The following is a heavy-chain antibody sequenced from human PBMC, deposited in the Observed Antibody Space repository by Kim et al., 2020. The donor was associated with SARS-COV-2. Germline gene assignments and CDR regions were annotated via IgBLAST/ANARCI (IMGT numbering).Heavy chain of an antibody. J-gene: IGHJ4*02. CDR1: GDSFSGYY. CDR3: ARGSRWTPPDY. CDR2: IYHSGST. V-gene: IGHV4-59*13. Sequence: SETLSLTCTVSGDSFSGYYWSWIRQPPGKGLEWIGFIYHSGSTNYNPSLKSRVTISLDTSKNQFSLRLTSVTAAATAVYYCARGSRWTPPDYWGQGTLV. D-gene: IGHD1-1*01.